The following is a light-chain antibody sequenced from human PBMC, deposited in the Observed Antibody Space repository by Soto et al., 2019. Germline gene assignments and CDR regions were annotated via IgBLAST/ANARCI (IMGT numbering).Light chain of an antibody. CDR1: QSISSY. CDR2: AAS. Sequence: DIQMTPSPSSLSASVVDRVTITCLASQSISSYLNWYQQKPGKPPKLLIYAASSLQSGVPSRFSGSGSGTDFTLTISSLQPEDFATYYCQQSYSTPRITFGQGTRLEI. J-gene: IGKJ5*01. V-gene: IGKV1-39*01. CDR3: QQSYSTPRIT.